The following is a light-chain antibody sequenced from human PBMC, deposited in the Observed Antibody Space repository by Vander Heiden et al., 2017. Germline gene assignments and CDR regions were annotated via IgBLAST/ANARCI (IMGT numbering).Light chain of an antibody. J-gene: IGLJ1*01. CDR3: SSYTSSSTRV. Sequence: QSALTPPASVSGSPGQSITISCTGTSSDVGGYNYLSWYQQHPGNAPKLMIYEVSNRPSGVSNRFSGSKSGNTASLTISGLQAEDEADYYCSSYTSSSTRVFGTGTKVTVL. V-gene: IGLV2-14*01. CDR1: SSDVGGYNY. CDR2: EVS.